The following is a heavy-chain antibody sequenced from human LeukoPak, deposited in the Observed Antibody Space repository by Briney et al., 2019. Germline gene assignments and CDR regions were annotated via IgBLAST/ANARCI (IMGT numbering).Heavy chain of an antibody. D-gene: IGHD3-16*02. V-gene: IGHV4-34*01. J-gene: IGHJ4*02. Sequence: PSETLSLTCAVYGGSFSGYYWSWIRQPPGKGLEWLGEINHSGSTNYNPSLKSRVTISVDTSKNQFSLKLSSVTAADTAVYYCARGRGYVWGSYRYIRPFDYWGQGTLVTVSS. CDR1: GGSFSGYY. CDR2: INHSGST. CDR3: ARGRGYVWGSYRYIRPFDY.